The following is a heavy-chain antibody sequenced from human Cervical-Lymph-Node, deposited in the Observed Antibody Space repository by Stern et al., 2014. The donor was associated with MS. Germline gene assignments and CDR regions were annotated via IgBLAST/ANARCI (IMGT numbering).Heavy chain of an antibody. V-gene: IGHV1-69*01. CDR2: IIPIIGTA. Sequence: QVQLVESGAEVQKPGSSVKVSCRASGGTFSSSDISWVRQAPGQGLEWMGGIIPIIGTANYAQKYQGRVTITADESTSTAYMELSSVRSEDTAIYYCALGGFGHYFEYWGQGTLVTVSS. CDR1: GGTFSSSD. J-gene: IGHJ4*02. CDR3: ALGGFGHYFEY. D-gene: IGHD3-10*01.